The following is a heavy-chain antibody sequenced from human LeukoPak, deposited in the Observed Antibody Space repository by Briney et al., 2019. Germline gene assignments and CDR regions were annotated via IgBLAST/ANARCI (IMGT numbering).Heavy chain of an antibody. CDR2: ISGSGGST. V-gene: IGHV3-23*01. D-gene: IGHD7-27*01. Sequence: GGSLRLSCAASGFTFSSYAMSWVRQAPGKGLEWVSAISGSGGSTYYADSVKGRFTISRDNAKNSLYLQMNSLRAEDTAVYYCASSEAGDFDYWGQGTLVTVSS. CDR3: ASSEAGDFDY. CDR1: GFTFSSYA. J-gene: IGHJ4*02.